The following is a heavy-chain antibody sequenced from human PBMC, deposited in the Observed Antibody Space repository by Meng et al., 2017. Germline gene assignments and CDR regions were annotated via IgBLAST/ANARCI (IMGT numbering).Heavy chain of an antibody. Sequence: GQRVGVGGGVLQPGGSLRLSCAASGFTFSSYAMSWVRQAPGKGLEWVSAIRGSGGSTYYADSVKGRFTISRDNSKNTLYLQMNSLRAEDTAVYYCAKADLRGYMLRFDYWGQGTLVTVSS. CDR3: AKADLRGYMLRFDY. J-gene: IGHJ4*02. V-gene: IGHV3-23*04. CDR2: IRGSGGST. CDR1: GFTFSSYA. D-gene: IGHD3-16*01.